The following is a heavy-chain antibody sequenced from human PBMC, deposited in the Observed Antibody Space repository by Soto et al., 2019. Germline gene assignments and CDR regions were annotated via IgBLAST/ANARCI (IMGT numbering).Heavy chain of an antibody. V-gene: IGHV3-48*03. Sequence: GGSLRLSCAASGFTFSNFEMHWVRQAPGKGLEWVAYINTAGTTKYYPASVKGRFTTSRDNTRNSPLMQMTSLSADDTADYYCARAKCSTPACVTAYYSYGLDVWGQGTTVTVSS. D-gene: IGHD2-2*01. CDR3: ARAKCSTPACVTAYYSYGLDV. J-gene: IGHJ6*02. CDR2: INTAGTTK. CDR1: GFTFSNFE.